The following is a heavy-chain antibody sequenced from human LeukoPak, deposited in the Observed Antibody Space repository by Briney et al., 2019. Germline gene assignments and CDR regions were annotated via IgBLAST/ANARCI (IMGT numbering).Heavy chain of an antibody. CDR1: GDSVSSSNYY. Sequence: SETLSLTCTVSGDSVSSSNYYWAWIRQPPGKGLEWIGNIYYSGSAYYNPSLKSRLTISVDTSKNQFSLKLTSVTAADTAVYYCARLNKPGWFDPWGQGTLVTVSS. V-gene: IGHV4-39*01. CDR2: IYYSGSA. D-gene: IGHD1-14*01. CDR3: ARLNKPGWFDP. J-gene: IGHJ5*02.